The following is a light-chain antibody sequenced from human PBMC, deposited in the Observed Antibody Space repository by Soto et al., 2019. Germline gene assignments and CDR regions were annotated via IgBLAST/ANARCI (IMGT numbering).Light chain of an antibody. Sequence: EKVITHSPATLSMSPGKRATLSCRANQNVKTRLAWYQQKPGQAPRLLIYDAFTRATGIPARFSGSASGTEFTLTISSLQSEDFAVYYCQQYDEWPLTFGGGTKVDIK. J-gene: IGKJ4*01. CDR3: QQYDEWPLT. CDR1: QNVKTR. V-gene: IGKV3-15*01. CDR2: DAF.